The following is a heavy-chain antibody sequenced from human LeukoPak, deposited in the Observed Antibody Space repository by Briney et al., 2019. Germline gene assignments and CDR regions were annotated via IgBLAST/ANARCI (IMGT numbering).Heavy chain of an antibody. Sequence: SETLSLTCTVSGGSISSSSYFWGWIRQPPGRGLEWIGSLYYSGSTYYNPSLKSRGTISVDTSKNQFSLKLSSVTAADTAVYYCARGLGPSRTYSSGWLPWNYYYYYYMDVWGKGTTVTVSS. J-gene: IGHJ6*03. CDR1: GGSISSSSYF. CDR3: ARGLGPSRTYSSGWLPWNYYYYYYMDV. V-gene: IGHV4-39*07. CDR2: LYYSGST. D-gene: IGHD6-19*01.